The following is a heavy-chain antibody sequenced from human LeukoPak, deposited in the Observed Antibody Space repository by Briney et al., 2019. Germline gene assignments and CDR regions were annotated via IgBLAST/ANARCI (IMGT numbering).Heavy chain of an antibody. CDR1: GYTFTNYD. CDR2: MSPNNGDT. Sequence: GASVKVSCKTSGYTFTNYDINWVRQATGQGLEWLGWMSPNNGDTGYAQKFQGRVTMTRDTSTNTAYMELSGLTSEDTAVYYCARNPPRTVDFNSWGQGALVTVSS. V-gene: IGHV1-8*01. D-gene: IGHD1-1*01. J-gene: IGHJ4*02. CDR3: ARNPPRTVDFNS.